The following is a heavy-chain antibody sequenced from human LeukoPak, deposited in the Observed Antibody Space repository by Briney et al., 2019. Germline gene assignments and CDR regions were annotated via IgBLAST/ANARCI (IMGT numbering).Heavy chain of an antibody. CDR1: GFTFSDYG. Sequence: GGSLRLSCAASGFTFSDYGMSWVRQAAGKGLEWVSGISDTGRRTYYTDSVQGRFTISRDESKKTVYLLMNTLRAEDTAVYFCARHDSFIPYWGQGTLVTVSS. CDR2: ISDTGRRT. J-gene: IGHJ4*02. CDR3: ARHDSFIPY. V-gene: IGHV3-23*01. D-gene: IGHD3-16*02.